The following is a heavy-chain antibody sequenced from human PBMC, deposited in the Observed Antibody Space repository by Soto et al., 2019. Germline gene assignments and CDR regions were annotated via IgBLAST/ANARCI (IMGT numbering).Heavy chain of an antibody. CDR3: ATSAGDGWDGDSHAFDV. Sequence: QVQLQESGPGLVKPSGTLSLTCALSGASMRSGDWWSWVRQSPEKGLEWIGEIHRNEITNYNPSLQSRVTISLDISKNQLSLHLSSVTAADTAKYYCATSAGDGWDGDSHAFDVWGQGTMVIVSS. CDR2: IHRNEIT. D-gene: IGHD4-17*01. J-gene: IGHJ3*01. V-gene: IGHV4-4*02. CDR1: GASMRSGDW.